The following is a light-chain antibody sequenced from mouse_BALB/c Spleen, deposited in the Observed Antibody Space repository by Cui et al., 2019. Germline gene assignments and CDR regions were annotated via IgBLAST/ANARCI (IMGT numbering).Light chain of an antibody. CDR3: QQWSRNPYT. V-gene: IGKV4-68*01. J-gene: IGKJ2*01. CDR2: LTS. CDR1: SSVSY. Sequence: QIVRTHSPALISASPGEKVTMTCRASSSVSYMYWYQQKPRSSPKPWIYLTSNLASGVPARFSGSGSGTSYSLTISSMEAEDAATYYCQQWSRNPYTFGGGTKLEIK.